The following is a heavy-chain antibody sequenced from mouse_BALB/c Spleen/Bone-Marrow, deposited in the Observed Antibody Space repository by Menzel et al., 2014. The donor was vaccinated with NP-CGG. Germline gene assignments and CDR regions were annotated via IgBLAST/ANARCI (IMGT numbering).Heavy chain of an antibody. V-gene: IGHV4-1*02. CDR3: ARHGTRGGYYAMDY. CDR2: INPDSSTI. D-gene: IGHD1-1*01. Sequence: EVQRVESGGGLVQPGGSLKLSCAASGFDFXRYWMSWVRQAPGKGPEWIGEINPDSSTINYTPSLKDKFIISRDNAKNTLYLQMSKVRSEDTALYYCARHGTRGGYYAMDYWGQGTSVTVSS. CDR1: GFDFXRYW. J-gene: IGHJ4*01.